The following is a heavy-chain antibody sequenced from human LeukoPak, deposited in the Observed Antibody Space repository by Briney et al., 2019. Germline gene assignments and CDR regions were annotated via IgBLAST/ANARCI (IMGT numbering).Heavy chain of an antibody. D-gene: IGHD1-26*01. CDR3: AKDSSIVGATDFDY. V-gene: IGHV3-23*01. CDR2: ISGSGGST. CDR1: GFTFSSYV. Sequence: GGSLRLSCAASGFTFSSYVMSWVRQAPGKGLEWVSAISGSGGSTYYADSVKGRFTISRDNSKNTLYLQMNSLRAEGTAVYYCAKDSSIVGATDFDYWGQGTLVTVSS. J-gene: IGHJ4*02.